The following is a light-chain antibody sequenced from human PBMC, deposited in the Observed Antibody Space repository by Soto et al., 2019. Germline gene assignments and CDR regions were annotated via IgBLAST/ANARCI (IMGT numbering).Light chain of an antibody. CDR2: GAS. V-gene: IGKV3-20*01. CDR3: QQYGSSLF. CDR1: QSVSRSY. J-gene: IGKJ2*01. Sequence: EIVLTQSPGTLSLSPGERATLSCRASQSVSRSYLAWYQQKPGQAPRLLIYGASSRATGIPDRFSGSGSGTDFTLTISRLEPEDFAVYYCQQYGSSLFFGQGTKLELK.